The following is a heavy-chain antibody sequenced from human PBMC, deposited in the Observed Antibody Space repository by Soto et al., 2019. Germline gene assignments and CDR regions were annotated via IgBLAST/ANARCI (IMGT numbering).Heavy chain of an antibody. V-gene: IGHV1-18*01. CDR2: ISAYNANA. J-gene: IGHJ4*02. Sequence: QIQLLQSGAEVKKPGASVKVTCKASGYTFRNFGISWVRQAPGQGLEWMGWISAYNANANYAQKFQGRLTMTADTSTSTADMEPRSLRSDDTAVYYCARENSYLDYWGQGTLVTVSS. CDR1: GYTFRNFG. CDR3: ARENSYLDY.